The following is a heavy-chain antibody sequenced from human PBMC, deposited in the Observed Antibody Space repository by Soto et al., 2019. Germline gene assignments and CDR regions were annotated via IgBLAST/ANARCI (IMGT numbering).Heavy chain of an antibody. J-gene: IGHJ4*02. D-gene: IGHD1-26*01. V-gene: IGHV1-69*01. CDR3: ARDGGRHSGGIDY. CDR2: IIPIFGTA. Sequence: QVQLVQSGAEVKKPGSSVKVSCKASGGTFSSYSINWVRQAPGQGLEWMGEIIPIFGTANYAQKFQGRVTITAAESTSTAYMVLSSLRSEDTAVYYCARDGGRHSGGIDYWGQGTLVTVSS. CDR1: GGTFSSYS.